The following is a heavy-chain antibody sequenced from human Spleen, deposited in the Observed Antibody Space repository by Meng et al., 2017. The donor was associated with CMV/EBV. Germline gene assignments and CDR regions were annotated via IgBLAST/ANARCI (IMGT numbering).Heavy chain of an antibody. V-gene: IGHV3-74*03. CDR2: INSDGSST. Sequence: GESLKISCAASGFNFSTYWMHWVRQVPGKGLVWVSRINSDGSSTTYADSVKGRFTISRDNAKNTVYLQMDSLGAEDTAVYYCASGYTGSYGRFDYWGQGTLVTVSS. J-gene: IGHJ4*02. CDR1: GFNFSTYW. D-gene: IGHD1-26*01. CDR3: ASGYTGSYGRFDY.